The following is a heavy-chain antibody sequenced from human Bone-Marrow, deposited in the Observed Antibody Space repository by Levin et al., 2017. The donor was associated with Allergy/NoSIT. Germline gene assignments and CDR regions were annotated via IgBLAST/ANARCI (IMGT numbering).Heavy chain of an antibody. CDR3: AREVILSGANFFDP. CDR1: GLSMDDYY. V-gene: IGHV4-59*03. CDR2: IYSSGST. Sequence: SQTLSLTCTVSGLSMDDYYWTWIRQAPGKGLEWIGYIYSSGSTHYNPSLQSRATISLDMSKKQFSLRVTSVTAADTAFYYCAREVILSGANFFDPWGQGTLVTVSS. D-gene: IGHD2-21*01. J-gene: IGHJ5*02.